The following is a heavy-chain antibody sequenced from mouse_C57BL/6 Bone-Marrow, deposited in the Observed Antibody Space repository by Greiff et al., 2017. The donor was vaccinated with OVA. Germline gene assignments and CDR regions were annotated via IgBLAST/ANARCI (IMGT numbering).Heavy chain of an antibody. D-gene: IGHD1-1*01. J-gene: IGHJ2*01. Sequence: EVMLVESGGDLVKPGGSLKLSCAASGFTFSSYGMSWVRQTPDKRLEWVATISSGGSYPYYPDSVKGRFTISRDNAKNTLYLQMSSLKSEDTAMYYCARHGDYGSFFDYWGQGTTLTVSS. CDR3: ARHGDYGSFFDY. CDR2: ISSGGSYP. V-gene: IGHV5-6*01. CDR1: GFTFSSYG.